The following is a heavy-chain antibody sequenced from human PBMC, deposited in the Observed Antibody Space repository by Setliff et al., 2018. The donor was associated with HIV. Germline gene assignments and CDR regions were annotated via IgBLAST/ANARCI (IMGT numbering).Heavy chain of an antibody. V-gene: IGHV1-2*04. CDR2: INPNSGGT. D-gene: IGHD6-6*01. Sequence: ASVKVSCKASGYTFTNHYMHWVRQAPGQGLEWMGWINPNSGGTNYAQKFQGWVTMTRDTSISTAYMELSRLRSDDTAVYYCARVRHYSSSSAPYGMDVWGQGTTVTVSS. CDR1: GYTFTNHY. J-gene: IGHJ6*02. CDR3: ARVRHYSSSSAPYGMDV.